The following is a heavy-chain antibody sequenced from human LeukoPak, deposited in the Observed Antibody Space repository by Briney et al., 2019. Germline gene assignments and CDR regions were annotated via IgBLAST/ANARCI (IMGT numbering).Heavy chain of an antibody. Sequence: SSETLSLTCTVSGGSISSYYWSWIRQPPGKGLEWIGYIYYSGSTNYNPSLKSRVTISVDTSKNQFSLKLSSVTAADTAVYYCARKYSSGWFFDYWGQGTLVTVSS. V-gene: IGHV4-59*01. CDR2: IYYSGST. CDR3: ARKYSSGWFFDY. CDR1: GGSISSYY. J-gene: IGHJ4*02. D-gene: IGHD6-19*01.